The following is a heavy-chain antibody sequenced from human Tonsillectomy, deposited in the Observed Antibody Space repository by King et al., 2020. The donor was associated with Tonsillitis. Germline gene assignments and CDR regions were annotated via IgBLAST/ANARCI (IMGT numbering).Heavy chain of an antibody. V-gene: IGHV3-15*01. Sequence: VQLVESGGGLVKPGGSLRLSCVASGFTFSKAWMSWVRQAPGKGLEWVGRIRSKTDGGTTDYVAPVKGRFTISRDDSKNTVYLQMNGLKTEETAVYYCTTLLNYDILTGDYFDYWGQGTLVTVSS. D-gene: IGHD3-9*01. CDR3: TTLLNYDILTGDYFDY. CDR2: IRSKTDGGTT. J-gene: IGHJ4*02. CDR1: GFTFSKAW.